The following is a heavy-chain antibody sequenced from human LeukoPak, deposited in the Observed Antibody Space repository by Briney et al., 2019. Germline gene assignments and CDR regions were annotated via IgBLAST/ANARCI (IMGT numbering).Heavy chain of an antibody. Sequence: SGGSLRLSCAVSGFTFDNYAMHWVRQAPGKGLEWVSGISWNSGIMAYADSVKGRFTISRDNAKNSLYLQMNSLRDEDTAVYYCARDRDCGGDCYPEYFQHWGQGTLVTVSS. CDR1: GFTFDNYA. CDR2: ISWNSGIM. V-gene: IGHV3-9*01. J-gene: IGHJ1*01. D-gene: IGHD2-21*02. CDR3: ARDRDCGGDCYPEYFQH.